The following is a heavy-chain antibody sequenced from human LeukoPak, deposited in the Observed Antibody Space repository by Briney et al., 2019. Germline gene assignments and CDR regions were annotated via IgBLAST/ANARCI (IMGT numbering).Heavy chain of an antibody. V-gene: IGHV1-2*02. D-gene: IGHD6-13*01. J-gene: IGHJ5*02. Sequence: ASVKVSFKASGYTFTGYYMHWVRQAPGQGLGWMGWINPNSGGTNYAQKFQGRVTMTRDTSISTAYMELSRLRSDDTAVYYCARGGFELVWFDPWGQGTLVTVSS. CDR2: INPNSGGT. CDR1: GYTFTGYY. CDR3: ARGGFELVWFDP.